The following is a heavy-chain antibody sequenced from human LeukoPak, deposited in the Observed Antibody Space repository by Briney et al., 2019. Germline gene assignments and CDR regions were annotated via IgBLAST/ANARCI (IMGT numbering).Heavy chain of an antibody. D-gene: IGHD4-17*01. J-gene: IGHJ3*02. CDR1: GGSFSGYY. CDR3: ARLPLGDYGDRYAFDI. CDR2: INHSGST. Sequence: PSETLSLTCAVYGGSFSGYYWSWIRQPPGKGLEWIGEINHSGSTNYNPSLKSRVTISVDTSKNQFSLKLSSVTAADTAVYYCARLPLGDYGDRYAFDIWGQGTMVTVSS. V-gene: IGHV4-34*01.